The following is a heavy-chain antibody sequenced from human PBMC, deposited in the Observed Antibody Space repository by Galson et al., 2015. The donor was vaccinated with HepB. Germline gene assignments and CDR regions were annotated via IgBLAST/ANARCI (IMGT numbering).Heavy chain of an antibody. D-gene: IGHD3-22*01. CDR2: VYYSGSK. CDR1: GDSMSSFY. J-gene: IGHJ4*02. CDR3: AKSRDTMIWDS. Sequence: LSLTCTVSGDSMSSFYWSWIRQPPGKGLEWIGYVYYSGSKSYNPSLKSRVTTSLDTSKNQFSLKLNSVTAADTAVYYCAKSRDTMIWDSWGQGTLVTVSS. V-gene: IGHV4-59*01.